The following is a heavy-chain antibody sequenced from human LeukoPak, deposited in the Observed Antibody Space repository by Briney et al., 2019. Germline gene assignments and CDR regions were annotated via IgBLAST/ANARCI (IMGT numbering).Heavy chain of an antibody. D-gene: IGHD3-22*01. V-gene: IGHV3-30*04. CDR2: ISYDGSKK. J-gene: IGHJ3*02. CDR3: ARGDGSGYYGGIGAFDI. Sequence: GGSLRLSCAASGFTFSTYAMHWVRQAPGKGLEWVAVISYDGSKKYYVDSVKGRFTIFRDNSKNTLYLQMNSLRAEDTAVYYCARGDGSGYYGGIGAFDIWGQGTMVTVSS. CDR1: GFTFSTYA.